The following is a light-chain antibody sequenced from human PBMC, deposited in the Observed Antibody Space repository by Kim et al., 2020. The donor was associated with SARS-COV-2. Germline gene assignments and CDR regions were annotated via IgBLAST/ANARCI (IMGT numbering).Light chain of an antibody. CDR2: LGS. CDR1: QSLLHSNGYNY. Sequence: DIVMTQSPLSLPVTPGEPASISCKSSQSLLHSNGYNYLDWYMQKPGQPPQVLIYLGSHRASGVPDRFSGSGSGSDFTLHISRVEAEDVGVYYCMQALQTAYTFGGGTKVDIK. J-gene: IGKJ4*01. V-gene: IGKV2-28*01. CDR3: MQALQTAYT.